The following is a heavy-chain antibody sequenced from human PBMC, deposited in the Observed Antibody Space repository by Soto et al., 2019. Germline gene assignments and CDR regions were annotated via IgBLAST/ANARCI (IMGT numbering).Heavy chain of an antibody. CDR3: GSGDDRSACFDY. V-gene: IGHV4-30-4*01. J-gene: IGHJ4*02. CDR2: IYYSGST. Sequence: QVQLQESGPGLVKPSQTLSLTCTVSGGSISSGDYYWSWIRQPPGKGLEWIGYIYYSGSTYYNPSLKSRVXRXVXXSKNQSSLKLSSVTAADTAVYYCGSGDDRSACFDYWGQGTLVTVSS. D-gene: IGHD3-22*01. CDR1: GGSISSGDYY.